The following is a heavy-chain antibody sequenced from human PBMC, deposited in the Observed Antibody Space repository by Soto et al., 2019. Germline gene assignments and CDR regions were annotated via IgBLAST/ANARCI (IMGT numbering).Heavy chain of an antibody. CDR1: GFTLSSYS. Sequence: PGGSLRLSCEVSGFTLSSYSMNWVRQAPGKGLEWVSAISGSGGSTYYADSVKGRFTISRDNSKNTLYLQMNSLRAEDTAVYYCAKDPLSIAAADERNSYYYYYGMDVWGQGTTVTVSS. CDR2: ISGSGGST. J-gene: IGHJ6*02. CDR3: AKDPLSIAAADERNSYYYYYGMDV. D-gene: IGHD6-13*01. V-gene: IGHV3-23*01.